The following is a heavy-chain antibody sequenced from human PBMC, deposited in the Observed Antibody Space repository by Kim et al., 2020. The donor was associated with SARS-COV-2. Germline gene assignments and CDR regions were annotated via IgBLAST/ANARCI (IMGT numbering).Heavy chain of an antibody. J-gene: IGHJ5*02. D-gene: IGHD6-19*01. Sequence: GESLKISCKGSGYSFTSYWISWVRQMPGKGLEWMGRIDPSDSYTNYSPSFQGHVTISADKSISTAYLQWSSLKASDTAMYYCAAYSSGWYKRNPWGQGTLVTVSS. CDR3: AAYSSGWYKRNP. CDR1: GYSFTSYW. V-gene: IGHV5-10-1*01. CDR2: IDPSDSYT.